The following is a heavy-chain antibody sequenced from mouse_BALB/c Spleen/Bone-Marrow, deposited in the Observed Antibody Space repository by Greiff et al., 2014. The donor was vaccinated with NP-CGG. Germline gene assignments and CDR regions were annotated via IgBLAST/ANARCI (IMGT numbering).Heavy chain of an antibody. J-gene: IGHJ4*01. CDR3: ARSMIVHFAVDY. V-gene: IGHV1-4*01. D-gene: IGHD2-3*01. CDR2: INPTSGYA. Sequence: VQLQQSGAELARPGASVKMSCKASGYTFTGYTIHWVKQRPGQGLEWIGYINPTSGYANYNQKFKDKATLTADKSSSTAYMQLSSLTSEDSAVFYCARSMIVHFAVDYWGQGTSVTVSS. CDR1: GYTFTGYT.